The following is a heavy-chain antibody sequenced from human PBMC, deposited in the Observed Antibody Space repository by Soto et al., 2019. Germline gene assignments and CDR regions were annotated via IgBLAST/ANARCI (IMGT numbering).Heavy chain of an antibody. J-gene: IGHJ4*02. CDR2: ISYDGSNK. Sequence: GGSLRLSCAASGLTFTSYWMSWVRQAPGKGLEWVAVISYDGSNKYYADSVKGRFTISRDNSKNTLYLQMNSLRAEDTAVYYCAKDLSIAVAESNWGQGTPVTVSS. V-gene: IGHV3-30*18. CDR3: AKDLSIAVAESN. D-gene: IGHD6-19*01. CDR1: GLTFTSYW.